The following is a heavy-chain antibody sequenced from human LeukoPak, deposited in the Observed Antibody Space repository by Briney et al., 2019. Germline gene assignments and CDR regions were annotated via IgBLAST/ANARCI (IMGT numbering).Heavy chain of an antibody. J-gene: IGHJ4*02. CDR2: ISSSSSYT. D-gene: IGHD2-15*01. Sequence: GGSLRPSCAASGFTFSSYSMNWVRQAPGKGLEWVSSISSSSSYTYYADSVKGRFTISRDNAKNSLYLQMNSLRAEDTAVYYCARRQGYCSGGSCFSLDYWGQGTLVTVSS. CDR1: GFTFSSYS. CDR3: ARRQGYCSGGSCFSLDY. V-gene: IGHV3-21*01.